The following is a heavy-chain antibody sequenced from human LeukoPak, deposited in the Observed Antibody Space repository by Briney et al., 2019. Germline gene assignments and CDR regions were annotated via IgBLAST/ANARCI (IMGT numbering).Heavy chain of an antibody. Sequence: GGSLRLSCAASGFTFSSYGMHWVRQAPGKGLEWVAVISYDGSNKYYADSVKGRFTISRDNSKNTLYLQMNSLRAEDTAVYYCAKQRLDYYYYYGMDVWGQGTTVTVSS. CDR3: AKQRLDYYYYYGMDV. CDR2: ISYDGSNK. CDR1: GFTFSSYG. D-gene: IGHD5-24*01. J-gene: IGHJ6*02. V-gene: IGHV3-30*18.